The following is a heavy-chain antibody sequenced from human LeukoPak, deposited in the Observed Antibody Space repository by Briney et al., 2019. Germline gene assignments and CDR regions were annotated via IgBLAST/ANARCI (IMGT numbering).Heavy chain of an antibody. CDR2: IYSGGST. CDR1: GFTVSSNY. Sequence: GGSLRLSCAASGFTVSSNYMSWVRQAPGKGLEWVSVIYSGGSTYYADSVKGRFTISRDNSRNTLYLQMHTLGAEDTAVYYCAKDRGIVVVTPFDYWGQGTLVTVSS. J-gene: IGHJ4*02. D-gene: IGHD3-22*01. V-gene: IGHV3-66*01. CDR3: AKDRGIVVVTPFDY.